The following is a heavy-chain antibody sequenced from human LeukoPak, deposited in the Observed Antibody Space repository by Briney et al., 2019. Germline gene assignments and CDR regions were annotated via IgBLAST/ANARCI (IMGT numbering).Heavy chain of an antibody. D-gene: IGHD3-22*01. CDR1: GFTFSSYS. CDR3: ARDVTYYDSSGYYASDWFDP. Sequence: GGSLRLSCAASGFTFSSYSMNWVRQAPGKGLEWVSSISSSSSYIYYADSVKGRFTISRDNAKNSLYLQMNSLRAEDTAVYYCARDVTYYDSSGYYASDWFDPWGQGTLVTVSS. J-gene: IGHJ5*02. CDR2: ISSSSSYI. V-gene: IGHV3-21*01.